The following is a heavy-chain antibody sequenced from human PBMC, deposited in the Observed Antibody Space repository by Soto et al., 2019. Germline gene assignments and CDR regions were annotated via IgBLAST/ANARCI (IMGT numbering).Heavy chain of an antibody. V-gene: IGHV1-18*01. J-gene: IGHJ6*02. CDR3: VMVDNYVTPTPQDV. D-gene: IGHD3-16*01. Sequence: QGQLVQSGDEVKKPGASVKVSCKASGYIFVNYGIAWVRQAPRQGLEWMGGISPYTGNTHSASKVQGRLTMTTDTSTSTAYMDLGSLTSDDTAVYYCVMVDNYVTPTPQDVWGQGTTVTVSS. CDR2: ISPYTGNT. CDR1: GYIFVNYG.